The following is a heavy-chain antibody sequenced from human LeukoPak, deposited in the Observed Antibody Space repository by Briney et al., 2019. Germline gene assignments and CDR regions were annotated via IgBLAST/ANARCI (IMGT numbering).Heavy chain of an antibody. Sequence: GGSLRLSCAASGFTFSSYWMHWVRQAPGKGLVWVSRINSDGSSTSYADSVKGRFTISRDNAKNTLYLRMNSLRAEDTAVYYCARGGVTTVITHYYYGMDAWGQGTTVTVSS. CDR2: INSDGSST. D-gene: IGHD4-17*01. CDR1: GFTFSSYW. V-gene: IGHV3-74*01. CDR3: ARGGVTTVITHYYYGMDA. J-gene: IGHJ6*02.